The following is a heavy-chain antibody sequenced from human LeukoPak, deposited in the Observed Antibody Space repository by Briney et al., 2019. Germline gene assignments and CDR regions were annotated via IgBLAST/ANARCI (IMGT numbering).Heavy chain of an antibody. CDR2: INHSGST. V-gene: IGHV4-34*01. J-gene: IGHJ3*02. Sequence: PSETLSLTCTVSGGSIRSYYWSWIRQPPGKGLEWIGEINHSGSTNYNPSLKSRVTISVDTSKNQFSLKLSSVTAADTAVYYCARGSSLRDADAFDIWGQGTMVTVSS. CDR3: ARGSSLRDADAFDI. D-gene: IGHD4-17*01. CDR1: GGSIRSYY.